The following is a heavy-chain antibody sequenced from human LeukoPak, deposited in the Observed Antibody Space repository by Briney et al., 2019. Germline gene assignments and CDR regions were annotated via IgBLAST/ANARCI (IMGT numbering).Heavy chain of an antibody. CDR2: INPNSGDT. J-gene: IGHJ4*02. Sequence: EASVKVSCKASGYTFTGYYIHWVRQAPGQGLEWMGWINPNSGDTNYALKFQGRVTMTRDTSISTAYMELSSLRSEDTAVYYCAGGHYDILTGPFDYWGQGTLVTVSS. CDR1: GYTFTGYY. V-gene: IGHV1-2*02. D-gene: IGHD3-9*01. CDR3: AGGHYDILTGPFDY.